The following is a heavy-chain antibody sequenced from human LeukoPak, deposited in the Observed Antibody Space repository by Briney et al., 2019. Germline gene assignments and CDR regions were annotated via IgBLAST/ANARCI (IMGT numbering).Heavy chain of an antibody. CDR3: AKAPVTTCSGAYCYPFDY. D-gene: IGHD2-21*01. V-gene: IGHV3-7*03. J-gene: IGHJ4*02. CDR1: GFTFSRYW. Sequence: PGGSLRLSCAASGFTFSRYWMSSVRQAPGNGVEWVANIKQDGSENYYVDSVKSRFTISRDNTKNSLYLQMNRLRAEDAAVYYCAKAPVTTCSGAYCYPFDYWGQGTLVTVSS. CDR2: IKQDGSEN.